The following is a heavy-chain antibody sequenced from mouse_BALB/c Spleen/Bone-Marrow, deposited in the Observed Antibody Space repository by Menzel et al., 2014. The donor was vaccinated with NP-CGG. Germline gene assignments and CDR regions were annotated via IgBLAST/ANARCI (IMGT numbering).Heavy chain of an antibody. CDR3: ARDYRYFDY. CDR1: GISITTGNYR. D-gene: IGHD2-14*01. J-gene: IGHJ2*01. Sequence: ESGPGLVKPSQTVSLTCTVTGISITTGNYRWSWIRQFPGNKLEWIGXIYYSGTITYNPSLTSRTTITRDTSKNQFFLEMNSLTAEDTATYYCARDYRYFDYWGQGTTLTVSS. CDR2: IYYSGTI. V-gene: IGHV3-5*02.